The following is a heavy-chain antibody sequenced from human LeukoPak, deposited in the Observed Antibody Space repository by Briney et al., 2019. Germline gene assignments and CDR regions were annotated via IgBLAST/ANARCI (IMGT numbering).Heavy chain of an antibody. J-gene: IGHJ5*02. Sequence: ASVKVSCKASGYTFTSYGINWARQAAGQGLEWMGWMNPNTGNSGYAQRFQGRVTMTRDTSIDTAYMELSSLGSEDTAVYYCARKTCTSTSCLHPWGQGTLVTVSS. CDR2: MNPNTGNS. CDR3: ARKTCTSTSCLHP. CDR1: GYTFTSYG. D-gene: IGHD2-2*01. V-gene: IGHV1-8*01.